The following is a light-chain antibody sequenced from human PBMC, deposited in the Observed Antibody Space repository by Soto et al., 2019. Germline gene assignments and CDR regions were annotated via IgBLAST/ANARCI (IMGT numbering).Light chain of an antibody. Sequence: QPVLTQPPSASASLGASVTLTCTLSSGYSNYKVDWYQQRPGKGPRFVMRVGTGEIVGSKGDGIPDRFSVLGSGLNRYLTIKNIQEEDESDYHCGVDHGSGSNFVVFGGGTKVTVL. J-gene: IGLJ2*01. CDR2: VGTGEIVG. CDR1: SGYSNYK. CDR3: GVDHGSGSNFVV. V-gene: IGLV9-49*01.